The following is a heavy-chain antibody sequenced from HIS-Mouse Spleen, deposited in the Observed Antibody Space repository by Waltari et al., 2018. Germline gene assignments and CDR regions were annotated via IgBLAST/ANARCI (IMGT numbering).Heavy chain of an antibody. Sequence: QLQLQESGPGLVTPSETLSLTCTVSGGSISSSSYSWGWIRQPPGQGLEWIGSIYYSGSTYYNPSLKSRVTISVDTSKNQFSLKLSSVTAADTAVYYCAREIPYSSSWYDWYFDLWGRGTLVTVSS. CDR1: GGSISSSSYS. CDR2: IYYSGST. J-gene: IGHJ2*01. V-gene: IGHV4-39*07. D-gene: IGHD6-13*01. CDR3: AREIPYSSSWYDWYFDL.